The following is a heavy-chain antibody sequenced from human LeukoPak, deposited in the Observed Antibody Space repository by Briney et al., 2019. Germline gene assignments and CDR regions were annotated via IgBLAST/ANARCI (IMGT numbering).Heavy chain of an antibody. D-gene: IGHD3-3*01. CDR2: MSPNSGNT. J-gene: IGHJ6*02. CDR1: GYTFTSYD. V-gene: IGHV1-8*01. CDR3: ARNLPLSTIFGVVISPGGMDV. Sequence: ASVKVSCKASGYTFTSYDINWVRQATGQGLEWMGWMSPNSGNTGYAQKFQGRVTMTRNTSISTAYMELSSLRSEDTAVYYCARNLPLSTIFGVVISPGGMDVWGQGTTVTVSS.